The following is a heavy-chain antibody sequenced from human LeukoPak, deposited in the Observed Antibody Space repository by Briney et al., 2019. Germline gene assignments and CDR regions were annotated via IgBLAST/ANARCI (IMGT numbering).Heavy chain of an antibody. CDR2: ISWNSGSI. J-gene: IGHJ2*01. V-gene: IGHV3-9*01. Sequence: GGSLRLSCAASGFTFDDYAMHWVRQAPGKGLEWVSGISWNSGSIGYADSVKGRFTISRDNAKNTLYLQMNSLRAEDTAVYYCAKGTTVTLGWYFDLWGRGTLVTVSS. CDR1: GFTFDDYA. CDR3: AKGTTVTLGWYFDL. D-gene: IGHD4-17*01.